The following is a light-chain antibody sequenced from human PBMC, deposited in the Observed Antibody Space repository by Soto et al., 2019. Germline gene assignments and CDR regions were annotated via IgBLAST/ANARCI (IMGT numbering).Light chain of an antibody. J-gene: IGLJ1*01. CDR1: SSDVGGYHY. Sequence: QSALTQPPSASGSFGQSVTISCTGTSSDVGGYHYVSWYQQHPGKSPKLMIFEVSERPSGVPARFSGSKSGNTASLTVSGLQADDESDYYCSSYSGTNYHYVFGTGTKVTVL. V-gene: IGLV2-8*01. CDR3: SSYSGTNYHYV. CDR2: EVS.